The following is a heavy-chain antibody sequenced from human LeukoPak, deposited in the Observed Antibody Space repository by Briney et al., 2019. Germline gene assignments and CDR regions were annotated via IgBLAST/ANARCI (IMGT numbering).Heavy chain of an antibody. Sequence: ASVKVSCKASGYTFTSYGLTWVRQAPGQGLEWMGIINPSGGSTSYAQKFQGRVTMTRDTSTSTVYMELSSLRSEDTAVYYCARDGCSSTSCRKFDPWGQGTLVTVSS. V-gene: IGHV1-46*01. CDR1: GYTFTSYG. CDR2: INPSGGST. J-gene: IGHJ5*02. CDR3: ARDGCSSTSCRKFDP. D-gene: IGHD2-2*01.